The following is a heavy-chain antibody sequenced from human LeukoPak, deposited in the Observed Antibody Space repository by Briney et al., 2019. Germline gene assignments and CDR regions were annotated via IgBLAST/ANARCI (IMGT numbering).Heavy chain of an antibody. CDR3: ARMDSGYELDY. V-gene: IGHV3-66*01. J-gene: IGHJ4*02. D-gene: IGHD3-22*01. CDR1: GFAVSSNY. Sequence: GGSLRLSCAASGFAVSSNYMSWVRQAPGKGLEWVSVIYSGGSTYYADSVKGRFTISRDNSKNTLYLQMNSLRAEDTAVYYCARMDSGYELDYWGRGTLVTVSS. CDR2: IYSGGST.